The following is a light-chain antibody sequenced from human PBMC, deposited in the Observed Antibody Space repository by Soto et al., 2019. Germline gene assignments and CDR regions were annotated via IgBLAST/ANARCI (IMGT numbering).Light chain of an antibody. V-gene: IGKV3-20*01. CDR1: QSVSSSY. Sequence: EIVLTQSPGTLSLSPGERATLSCRARQSVSSSYLAWYQQKPGQAPRLLIYVASSRATGIPDRFSGSGSGTDFTLTISRLEPEDFAVYYCQQYGRSPWTFGQGTKVEIK. J-gene: IGKJ1*01. CDR3: QQYGRSPWT. CDR2: VAS.